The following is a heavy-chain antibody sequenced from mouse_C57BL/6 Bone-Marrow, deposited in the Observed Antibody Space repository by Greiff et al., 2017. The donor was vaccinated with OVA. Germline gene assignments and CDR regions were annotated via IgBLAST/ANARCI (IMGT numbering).Heavy chain of an antibody. J-gene: IGHJ4*01. CDR3: AKDDGYYVMDY. D-gene: IGHD2-3*01. CDR2: IYPGSGST. CDR1: GYTFTSYW. V-gene: IGHV1-55*01. Sequence: QVQLQQSGAELVKPGASVKMSCKASGYTFTSYWITWVKQRPGQGLEWIGDIYPGSGSTNYNEKFKSKATLTVDTSSSTAYMQLSSLTSEDSAVYYCAKDDGYYVMDYWGQGTSVTVSS.